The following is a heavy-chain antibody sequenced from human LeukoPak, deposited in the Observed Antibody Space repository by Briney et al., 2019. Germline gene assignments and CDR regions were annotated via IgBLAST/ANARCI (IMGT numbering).Heavy chain of an antibody. Sequence: SETLSLTCTVSGGSIRVYYWSWIRQAPGKGLEWIGYIYNSGSTIYNPSLESRVTISVDTSKNQFSLKLTSVTAADTAVYYCARTRSSTWHLLDYWGQGTLVTVSS. CDR3: ARTRSSTWHLLDY. J-gene: IGHJ4*02. CDR1: GGSIRVYY. CDR2: IYNSGST. V-gene: IGHV4-59*01. D-gene: IGHD6-13*01.